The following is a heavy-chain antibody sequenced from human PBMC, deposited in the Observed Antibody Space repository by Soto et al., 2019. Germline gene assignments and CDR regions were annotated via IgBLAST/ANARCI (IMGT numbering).Heavy chain of an antibody. CDR3: ARDRDDSSGYPFDS. D-gene: IGHD3-22*01. CDR1: GYTFTTYY. V-gene: IGHV1-46*01. Sequence: QVQLVQSGAEVKKPGASVKVSCKASGYTFTTYYMHWIRQAPGQGPEWMGIIDPRAGRTGYAQRFQGRVTLTSDTSTTTWYLELGSVRSDDTAIYYCARDRDDSSGYPFDSWGQGTLVTVSS. J-gene: IGHJ4*02. CDR2: IDPRAGRT.